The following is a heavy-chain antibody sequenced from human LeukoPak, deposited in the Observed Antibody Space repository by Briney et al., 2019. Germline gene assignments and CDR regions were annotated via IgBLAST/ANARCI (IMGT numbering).Heavy chain of an antibody. V-gene: IGHV4-34*01. CDR1: GGSFSGYY. CDR3: AVGDYQGAFDI. Sequence: KSSETLSLTCAVYGGSFSGYYWSWIRQPPGKGLEWIGEINHSGSTNYNPSLKSRVTISVDTSKKQFPLKLSSVTAADTAVYYCAVGDYQGAFDIWGQGTMVTVSS. J-gene: IGHJ3*02. D-gene: IGHD4-17*01. CDR2: INHSGST.